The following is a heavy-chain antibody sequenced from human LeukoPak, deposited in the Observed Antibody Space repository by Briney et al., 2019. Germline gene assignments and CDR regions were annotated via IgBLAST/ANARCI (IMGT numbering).Heavy chain of an antibody. Sequence: GGSLRLSCAASGFTFDDYAMHWVRQAPGKGLEWVSGISWNSGSIGYADSVKGRFTISRDNSKNTLYLQMNSLRAEDTAVYYCAKELLWFGELPPAYWGQGTLVTVSS. CDR2: ISWNSGSI. J-gene: IGHJ4*02. CDR3: AKELLWFGELPPAY. D-gene: IGHD3-10*01. CDR1: GFTFDDYA. V-gene: IGHV3-9*01.